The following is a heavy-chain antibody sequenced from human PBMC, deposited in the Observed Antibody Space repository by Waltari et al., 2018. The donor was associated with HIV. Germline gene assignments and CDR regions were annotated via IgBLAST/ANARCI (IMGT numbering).Heavy chain of an antibody. Sequence: EVQLVESGGGLVQPGGSLRLSCAASGFTFSSYWMSWVRQAPGKGLEWEAKIKQDGSGKYYVDSVNGRFTISRDNAENSLYLQMNSLRAEDTAVYYCARGGFYGSGSKVNWGQGTLVTVSS. D-gene: IGHD3-10*01. V-gene: IGHV3-7*04. J-gene: IGHJ4*02. CDR1: GFTFSSYW. CDR3: ARGGFYGSGSKVN. CDR2: IKQDGSGK.